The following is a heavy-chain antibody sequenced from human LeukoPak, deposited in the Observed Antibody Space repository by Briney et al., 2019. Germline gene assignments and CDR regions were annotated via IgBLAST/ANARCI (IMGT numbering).Heavy chain of an antibody. CDR2: ISYDGSNK. CDR1: GFTFSSYA. V-gene: IGHV3-30*18. CDR3: AKSTTVTQRGYFDY. D-gene: IGHD4-17*01. Sequence: GRSPRLSCAASGFTFSSYAMHWVRQAPAKGLEWVAIISYDGSNKYYADSVKGRFTISRDNSKNTLYLQMNSLRAEDTAVYYCAKSTTVTQRGYFDYWGQGSLVTVSS. J-gene: IGHJ4*02.